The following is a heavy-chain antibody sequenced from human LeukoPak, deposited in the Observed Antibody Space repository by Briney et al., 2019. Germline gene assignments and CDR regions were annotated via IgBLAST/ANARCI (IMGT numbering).Heavy chain of an antibody. V-gene: IGHV3-74*01. D-gene: IGHD7-27*01. CDR1: GFTFSSYW. CDR2: INSDGTGT. CDR3: ASVTVLGKRNAFDN. Sequence: GGSLRLSCAASGFTFSSYWMHWFRQAPGKGLVWVSRINSDGTGTNYADSVKGRFTISRDNAKNTLYLQMNSLRAEDTAVYYCASVTVLGKRNAFDNWGRGTMVTVSS. J-gene: IGHJ3*02.